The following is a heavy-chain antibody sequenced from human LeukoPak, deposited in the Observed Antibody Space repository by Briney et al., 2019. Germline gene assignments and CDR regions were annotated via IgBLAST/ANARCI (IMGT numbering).Heavy chain of an antibody. J-gene: IGHJ4*02. CDR2: ISTSGSTT. V-gene: IGHV3-21*01. CDR3: ARSNAASLGGFDY. CDR1: DFTVSSNY. D-gene: IGHD3-10*01. Sequence: KSGGSLRLSCAASDFTVSSNYMSWVRQAPGKGLEWVSAISTSGSTTYYADSVKGRFTISRDNAKNSLYLQMNSLRAEDTAVYYCARSNAASLGGFDYWGQGTLVTVSS.